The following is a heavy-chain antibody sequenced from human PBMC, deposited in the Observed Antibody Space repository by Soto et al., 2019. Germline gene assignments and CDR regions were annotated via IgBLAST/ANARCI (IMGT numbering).Heavy chain of an antibody. CDR1: GGTFSSYT. Sequence: GASVKVSCKASGGTFSSYTISWVRQAPGQGLEWMGRIIPILGIANYAQKFQGRVTITADKSTSTAYMELSSLRSEDTAVYYCARAPSEGATLYYYYYGMDVWGQGTTVTVSS. CDR2: IIPILGIA. J-gene: IGHJ6*02. CDR3: ARAPSEGATLYYYYYGMDV. D-gene: IGHD1-26*01. V-gene: IGHV1-69*02.